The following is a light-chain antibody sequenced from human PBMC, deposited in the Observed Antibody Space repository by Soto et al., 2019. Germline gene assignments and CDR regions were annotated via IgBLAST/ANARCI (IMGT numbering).Light chain of an antibody. Sequence: IVLTESPCTLSLSPGERATLSCRASRGISSNLAWYQQKPGQTPRLLIYDTSNRATGIPDRFSGSGSGTDFTLTISRLEPEDFAVYYCQQYGFSPRNTFGGGTKVDI. CDR1: RGISSN. CDR3: QQYGFSPRNT. J-gene: IGKJ4*01. V-gene: IGKV3-20*01. CDR2: DTS.